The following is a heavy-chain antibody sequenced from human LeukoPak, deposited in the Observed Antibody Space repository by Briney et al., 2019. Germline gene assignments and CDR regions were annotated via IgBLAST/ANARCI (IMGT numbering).Heavy chain of an antibody. CDR1: GGSISSYY. V-gene: IGHV4-59*12. CDR2: IYYSGST. CDR3: ARDLYYYDSSGYRLDY. D-gene: IGHD3-22*01. Sequence: PSETLSLTCTVSGGSISSYYWSWIRQPPGKGLEWIGYIYYSGSTNYNPSLKSRVTISVDTSKNQFSLKLSSVTAADTAVYYCARDLYYYDSSGYRLDYWGQGTLVTVSS. J-gene: IGHJ4*02.